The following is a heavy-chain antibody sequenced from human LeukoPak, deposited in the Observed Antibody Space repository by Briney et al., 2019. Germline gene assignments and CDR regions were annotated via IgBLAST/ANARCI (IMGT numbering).Heavy chain of an antibody. V-gene: IGHV3-21*01. J-gene: IGHJ4*02. Sequence: PGGSLRLSCAASRFTFSSYSMNWVRQAPGKGLEWVSSISSSSSYIYYADSVKGRFTISRDNAKNSLYLQMNSLRAEDTAVYYCARSARLMKGVVEVTALDDWGQGTLVTVSS. CDR1: RFTFSSYS. D-gene: IGHD3-3*01. CDR3: ARSARLMKGVVEVTALDD. CDR2: ISSSSSYI.